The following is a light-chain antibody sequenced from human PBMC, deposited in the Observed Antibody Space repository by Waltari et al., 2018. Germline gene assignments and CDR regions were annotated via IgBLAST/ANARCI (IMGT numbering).Light chain of an antibody. V-gene: IGLV3-1*01. Sequence: WYQQKPARSPVLVIHQDNKRPSGIPERFAGSSSGNTATLTISGTQAIDEADYFCQAWDRSPIFGGGTKLTVL. CDR2: QDN. CDR3: QAWDRSPI. J-gene: IGLJ2*01.